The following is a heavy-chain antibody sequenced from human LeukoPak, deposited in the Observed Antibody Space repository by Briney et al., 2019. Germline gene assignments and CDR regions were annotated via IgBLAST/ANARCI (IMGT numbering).Heavy chain of an antibody. D-gene: IGHD6-19*01. V-gene: IGHV1-46*01. J-gene: IGHJ4*02. CDR1: GYTFTSYY. CDR2: INPSGGST. Sequence: ASVKVSCEASGYTFTSYYMHWVRQAPGQGLEWMGIINPSGGSTSYAQKFQGRVTMTRDTSTSTVYMELSSLRVEDTAVYYCAKVGYEQWLVGYYFDYWGQGTLVTVSS. CDR3: AKVGYEQWLVGYYFDY.